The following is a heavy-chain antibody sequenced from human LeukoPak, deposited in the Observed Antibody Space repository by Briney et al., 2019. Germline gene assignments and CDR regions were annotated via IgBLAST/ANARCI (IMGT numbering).Heavy chain of an antibody. CDR3: ARDGTPNYGSGWVYMDV. D-gene: IGHD6-19*01. Sequence: PGGSLRLSCAASGFTFGNYGMSWVRQAPGKGLEWVSSISSSSSYIYYVDSVKGRFTISRDNAKNSLYLQMNSLRVEDTAVYYCARDGTPNYGSGWVYMDVWGEGTTVTISS. CDR2: ISSSSSYI. CDR1: GFTFGNYG. J-gene: IGHJ6*03. V-gene: IGHV3-21*01.